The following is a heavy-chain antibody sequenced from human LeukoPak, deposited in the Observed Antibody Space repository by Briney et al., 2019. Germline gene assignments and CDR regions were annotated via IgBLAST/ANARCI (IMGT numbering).Heavy chain of an antibody. V-gene: IGHV1-69*13. CDR1: GGTFSSYA. CDR2: IIPIFGTA. J-gene: IGHJ6*02. CDR3: ARGEVVRGVTYYYYYYGMDV. D-gene: IGHD3-10*01. Sequence: ASVKVSRKASGGTFSSYAISWVRQAPGQGLEWMGGIIPIFGTANYAQKFQGRVTITADGSTSTAYMELSSLRSEDTAVYYCARGEVVRGVTYYYYYYGMDVWGQGTTVTVSS.